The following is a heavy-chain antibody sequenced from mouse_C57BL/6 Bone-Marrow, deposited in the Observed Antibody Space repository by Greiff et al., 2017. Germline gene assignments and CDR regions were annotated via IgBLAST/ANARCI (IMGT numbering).Heavy chain of an antibody. Sequence: EVKLMESGGDLVKPGGSLKLSCAASGFTFSSYGMSWVRQTPDKRLAWVATISSGGSYTYYPDSVKGRFTISRDNAKNTLYRQISSLKSEDTAMYYCARRGYYGSIFYWYFDVWGTGTTVTVSS. D-gene: IGHD1-1*01. V-gene: IGHV5-6*02. CDR1: GFTFSSYG. CDR2: ISSGGSYT. J-gene: IGHJ1*03. CDR3: ARRGYYGSIFYWYFDV.